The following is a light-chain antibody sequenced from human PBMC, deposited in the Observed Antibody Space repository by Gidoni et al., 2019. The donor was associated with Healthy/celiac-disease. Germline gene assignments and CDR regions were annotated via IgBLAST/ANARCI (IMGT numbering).Light chain of an antibody. CDR1: QGISSY. J-gene: IGKJ1*01. CDR3: QQYYSYPRT. Sequence: AIRITQSPSSLSASTGDRVTITCRASQGISSYLAVYQQKPGKAPKLLIYSASTLQSGVPSRFRGSGSGTDFTLTISCLQSEDFAAYYCQQYYSYPRTFGQGTKVEIK. V-gene: IGKV1-8*01. CDR2: SAS.